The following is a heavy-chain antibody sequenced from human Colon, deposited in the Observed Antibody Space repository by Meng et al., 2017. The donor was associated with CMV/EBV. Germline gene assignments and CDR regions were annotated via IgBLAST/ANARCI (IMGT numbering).Heavy chain of an antibody. CDR1: GFTFSTYG. CDR3: ARVMGYDFWSGAYYYGMDV. CDR2: TRYDGSDT. V-gene: IGHV3-30*02. J-gene: IGHJ6*02. Sequence: GESLKISCAASGFTFSTYGIHWVRQAPGKGLEWLSFTRYDGSDTHYADSVKGRFTVSRDNSQNTLYLQMNSLRAEDTAVYYCARVMGYDFWSGAYYYGMDVWGQGTTVTVSS. D-gene: IGHD3-3*01.